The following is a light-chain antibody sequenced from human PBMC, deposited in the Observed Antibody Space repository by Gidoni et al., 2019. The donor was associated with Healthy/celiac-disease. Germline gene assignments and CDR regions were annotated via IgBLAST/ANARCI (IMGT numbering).Light chain of an antibody. J-gene: IGKJ4*01. Sequence: EIVMPQSPATLSVSPGERATLSCRASQSVSSNLAWYQQKPGQAPRLLIYGASTRATGIPDRFSGSGSGTEFTLTISSLQSEDFAVYYCQQYNNWPPLTFGGGTKVEIK. V-gene: IGKV3-15*01. CDR3: QQYNNWPPLT. CDR2: GAS. CDR1: QSVSSN.